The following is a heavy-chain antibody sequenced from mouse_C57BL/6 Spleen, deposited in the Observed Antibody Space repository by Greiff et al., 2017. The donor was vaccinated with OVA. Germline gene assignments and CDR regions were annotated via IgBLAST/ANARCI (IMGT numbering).Heavy chain of an antibody. Sequence: QVHVKQSGPGLVQPSQSLSITCTVSGFSLTSYGVHWVRQSPGKGLEWLGVIWSGGSTDYNAAFISRLSISKDNSKSQVFFKMNSLQADDTAIYYCARKGRDEDYYAMDYWGQGTSVTVSS. V-gene: IGHV2-2*01. CDR2: IWSGGST. CDR3: ARKGRDEDYYAMDY. CDR1: GFSLTSYG. J-gene: IGHJ4*01. D-gene: IGHD3-3*01.